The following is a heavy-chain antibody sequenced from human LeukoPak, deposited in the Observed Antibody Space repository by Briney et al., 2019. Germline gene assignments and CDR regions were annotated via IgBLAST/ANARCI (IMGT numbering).Heavy chain of an antibody. V-gene: IGHV1-2*02. J-gene: IGHJ4*02. CDR2: INRNSGAT. CDR1: GYTFTGYY. D-gene: IGHD4-23*01. CDR3: AYNQPGGNSLGY. Sequence: GASVKVSCKASGYTFTGYYIHWVRQAPGQGPEWMGWINRNSGATNYAQKFQGRVTMTRDGSISTAYMQLSSLRSDDTAVYYCAYNQPGGNSLGYWGQGTLVTVSS.